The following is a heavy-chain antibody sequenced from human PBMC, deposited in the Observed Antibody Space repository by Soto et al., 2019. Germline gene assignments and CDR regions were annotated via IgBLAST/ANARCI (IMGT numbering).Heavy chain of an antibody. V-gene: IGHV1-69*13. CDR1: RVAFSKFI. D-gene: IGHD6-19*01. Sequence: SVKVSCKASRVAFSKFIVTWVRQAPGLGLEWVGGIIPIFGTANYAQKFQGRVTITADESTSTSYMEVNNLRSEDTAVYYCAIVRYSSPMGYYYGMDVWGQGTTVTVSS. CDR2: IIPIFGTA. CDR3: AIVRYSSPMGYYYGMDV. J-gene: IGHJ6*02.